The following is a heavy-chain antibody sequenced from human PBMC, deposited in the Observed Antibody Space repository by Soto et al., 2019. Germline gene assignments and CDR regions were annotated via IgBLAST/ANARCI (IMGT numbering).Heavy chain of an antibody. CDR1: GGSISSYY. Sequence: LETLSLTCTVSGGSISSYYWSWIRQPPGKGLEWIGYIYFSGSTNYNPSLKSRVTISVDTSKNQFSLKLSSVTAADTAVYYCARLEYDYIWGSYRFTVPGAFDIWGQGTMVTVSS. J-gene: IGHJ3*02. D-gene: IGHD3-16*02. CDR2: IYFSGST. CDR3: ARLEYDYIWGSYRFTVPGAFDI. V-gene: IGHV4-59*08.